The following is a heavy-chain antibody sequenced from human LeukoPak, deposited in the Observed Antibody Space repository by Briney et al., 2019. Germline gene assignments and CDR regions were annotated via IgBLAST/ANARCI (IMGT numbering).Heavy chain of an antibody. CDR3: ARGSSQYSYGYYFDY. CDR2: MNPNSGNT. V-gene: IGHV1-8*03. Sequence: ASVKVSCKASGGTFSSYDINWVRQATGQGLEWMGWMNPNSGNTGYAQKFQGRVTITRNTSISTAYMELSSLRSEDTAVYYCARGSSQYSYGYYFDYWGQGTLVTVSS. J-gene: IGHJ4*02. D-gene: IGHD5-18*01. CDR1: GGTFSSYD.